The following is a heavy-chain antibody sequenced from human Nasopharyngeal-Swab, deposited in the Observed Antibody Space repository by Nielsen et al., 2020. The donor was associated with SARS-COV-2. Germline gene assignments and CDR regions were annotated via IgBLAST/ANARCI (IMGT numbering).Heavy chain of an antibody. CDR1: GFTFSSYW. V-gene: IGHV3-74*01. Sequence: GESLKISCAASGFTFSSYWMYWVRQTPGKGLVWVSRIKTDGSYTTYADSVKGRFTVSRDNAKNTLYLEMNSLRVEDTAVYYCARGIVVANCFGPWGQGTLVTVSS. D-gene: IGHD3-22*01. CDR3: ARGIVVANCFGP. CDR2: IKTDGSYT. J-gene: IGHJ5*02.